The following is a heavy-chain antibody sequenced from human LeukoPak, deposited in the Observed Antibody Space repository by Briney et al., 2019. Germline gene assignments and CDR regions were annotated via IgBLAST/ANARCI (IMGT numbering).Heavy chain of an antibody. D-gene: IGHD2-21*02. CDR3: TRSRRVYCGGDCYSFDY. V-gene: IGHV3-49*03. J-gene: IGHJ4*02. CDR2: IRSKAYGGTT. CDR1: GFTFGDYS. Sequence: GGSLRLSCTVSGFTFGDYSMSWFRQAPGKGLEWVGFIRSKAYGGTTEYAASVKGRFTISRDDSKSIAYLQMNSLKTEDTAVYYCTRSRRVYCGGDCYSFDYWGQGTLVTVSS.